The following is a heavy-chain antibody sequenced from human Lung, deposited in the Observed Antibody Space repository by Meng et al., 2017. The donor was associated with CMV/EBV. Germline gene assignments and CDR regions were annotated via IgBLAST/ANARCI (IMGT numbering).Heavy chain of an antibody. D-gene: IGHD6-19*01. CDR1: GFTFSDYY. Sequence: GASLKISCAASGFTFSDYYMSWIRQAPGKGLEWVSYISSSGSTRYYADPVKGRFTISRDNAKNSLYLQMNSLRAEDTAVYYCARGRIAVAVLYDHWGQGTLVTGSS. J-gene: IGHJ5*02. CDR2: ISSSGSTR. CDR3: ARGRIAVAVLYDH. V-gene: IGHV3-11*01.